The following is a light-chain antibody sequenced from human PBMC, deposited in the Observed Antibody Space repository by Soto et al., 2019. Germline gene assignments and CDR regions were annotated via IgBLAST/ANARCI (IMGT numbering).Light chain of an antibody. CDR3: QQYNSYSPK. Sequence: DIQMTQSPSTLSASVGDRVSITCLASQSISVWLAWYQQKAGKAPNLLIYKASRLESGVPSRFSGSGSETEFTLTISGLQPGDSATYYCQQYNSYSPKFGQGTK. J-gene: IGKJ2*01. CDR2: KAS. CDR1: QSISVW. V-gene: IGKV1-5*03.